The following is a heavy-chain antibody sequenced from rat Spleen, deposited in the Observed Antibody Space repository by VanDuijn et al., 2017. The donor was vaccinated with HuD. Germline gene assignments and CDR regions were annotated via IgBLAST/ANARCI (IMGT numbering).Heavy chain of an antibody. CDR3: ASHGPRISRFAY. D-gene: IGHD1-6*01. CDR1: XFIXXXYN. CDR2: IIDDGSRT. J-gene: IGHJ3*01. V-gene: IGHV5S10*01. Sequence: EVQLVESGGGLVXXGRSXXLSCAAXXFIXXXYNXXXVRXXPKXXLEWIATIIDDGSRTYYRDSVKGRFTISRDDAKSTLYLQMDSLRSEDTATYYCASHGPRISRFAYWGQGTLVTVSS.